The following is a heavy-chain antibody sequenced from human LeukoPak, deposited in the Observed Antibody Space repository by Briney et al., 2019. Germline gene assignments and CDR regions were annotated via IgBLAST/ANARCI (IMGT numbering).Heavy chain of an antibody. Sequence: GGSLRLCCAASGFTFSSYSMNWVRQAPGKGLEWVSSISSSSSYRYYADSVKGRFTISRDNAKNSLYLQMNSLRAEDTAVYYCARASAVAGTRHYWGQGTLVTVSS. D-gene: IGHD6-19*01. J-gene: IGHJ4*02. CDR3: ARASAVAGTRHY. CDR1: GFTFSSYS. CDR2: ISSSSSYR. V-gene: IGHV3-21*01.